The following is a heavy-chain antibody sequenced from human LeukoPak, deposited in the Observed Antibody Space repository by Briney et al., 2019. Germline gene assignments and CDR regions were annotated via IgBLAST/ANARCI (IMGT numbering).Heavy chain of an antibody. CDR2: INHSGST. V-gene: IGHV4-34*01. J-gene: IGHJ4*02. CDR1: GGSFSGYY. D-gene: IGHD6-6*01. Sequence: SETLSLTCAVYGGSFSGYYWSWIRQPPGKGLEWIGEINHSGSTNYNPSLKSRVTISVDTSKNQFSLKLSSVTAADTAVYYCARGRRGPSIAARIPLFDYWAREPWSPSPQ. CDR3: ARGRRGPSIAARIPLFDY.